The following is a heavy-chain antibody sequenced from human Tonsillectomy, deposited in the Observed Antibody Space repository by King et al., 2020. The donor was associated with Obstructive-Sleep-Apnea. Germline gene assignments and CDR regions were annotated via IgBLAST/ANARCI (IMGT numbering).Heavy chain of an antibody. CDR3: TRHPDYSYYYGMDV. CDR2: IRSKANSYAT. D-gene: IGHD4-11*01. CDR1: GFTFSGSA. V-gene: IGHV3-73*02. Sequence: VQLVESGGGLVQPGGSLKLSCAASGFTFSGSAMHWVRQASGKGLEWVGRIRSKANSYATAYAASVKGRFTISRDDSKNTAYLQMNSLKTEDTAVYYCTRHPDYSYYYGMDVWGQGTTVTVSS. J-gene: IGHJ6*02.